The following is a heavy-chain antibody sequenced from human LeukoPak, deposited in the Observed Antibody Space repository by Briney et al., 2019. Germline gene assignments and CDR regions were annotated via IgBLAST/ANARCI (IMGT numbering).Heavy chain of an antibody. CDR1: GFTFSSYS. J-gene: IGHJ1*01. V-gene: IGHV3-48*04. Sequence: PGGSLRLSCAASGFTFSSYSMNWVRQAPGKGLEWVSYISSSSSTIYYADSVKGRFTISRDNAKNSLYLQMNSLRAEDTAVYYCARDAGGWFRPEYFQHWGQGTLVTVSS. D-gene: IGHD6-19*01. CDR3: ARDAGGWFRPEYFQH. CDR2: ISSSSSTI.